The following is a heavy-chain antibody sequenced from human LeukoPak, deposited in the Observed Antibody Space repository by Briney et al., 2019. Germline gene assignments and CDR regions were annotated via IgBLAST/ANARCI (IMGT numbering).Heavy chain of an antibody. CDR1: RYTFTGYY. V-gene: IGHV1-2*02. Sequence: ASVKVSCKASRYTFTGYYMHWVRQAPGQGLEWMGWINPNSGGTNYAQKFQGRVTMTRDTSISTAYMELSRLRSDDTAVYYCARDLQSRFRAVAGTRNDYWGQGTLVTVSS. CDR3: ARDLQSRFRAVAGTRNDY. CDR2: INPNSGGT. D-gene: IGHD6-19*01. J-gene: IGHJ4*02.